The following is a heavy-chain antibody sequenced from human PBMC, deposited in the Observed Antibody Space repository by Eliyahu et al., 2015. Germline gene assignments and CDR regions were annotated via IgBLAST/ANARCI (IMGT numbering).Heavy chain of an antibody. CDR1: GFIFSTYG. D-gene: IGHD1-26*01. V-gene: IGHV3-30*01. Sequence: QVQLVESGGGVVQPGRSLXXSCAASGFIFSTYGMHWVRQAPGKGLEWMAVLSYDGRTEYYADSVKGRFTISRDNSDKTLYLQMNSLRGEDTAVYYCARGIRGANSGMDVWGQGTTVTVSS. J-gene: IGHJ6*02. CDR2: LSYDGRTE. CDR3: ARGIRGANSGMDV.